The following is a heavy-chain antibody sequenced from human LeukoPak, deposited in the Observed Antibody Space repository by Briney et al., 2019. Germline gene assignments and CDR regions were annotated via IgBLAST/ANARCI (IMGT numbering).Heavy chain of an antibody. CDR2: INHSGST. J-gene: IGHJ6*03. Sequence: SETLSLTCAVYGVSFSGYYWSWIRQPPGKGLEWVGEINHSGSTNYTPSLTSRVTISVDTSKNQFYLQLSSMTAADTAVSDCARGCIAAAGTFGHYYMDVWGKGTTVTVSS. CDR1: GVSFSGYY. D-gene: IGHD6-13*01. V-gene: IGHV4-34*01. CDR3: ARGCIAAAGTFGHYYMDV.